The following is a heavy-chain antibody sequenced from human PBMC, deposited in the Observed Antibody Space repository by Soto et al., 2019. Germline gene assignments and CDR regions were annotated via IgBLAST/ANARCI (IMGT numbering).Heavy chain of an antibody. Sequence: SETLSLTCAVYGGSFSGYYWSWIRQPPGKGLEWIGEINHSGSTNYNPSLKSRVTISVDTSKNQFSLKLSSVTAADTAVYYCARGGTEYYDILTWLDPWGQGTLVTVSS. V-gene: IGHV4-34*01. CDR3: ARGGTEYYDILTWLDP. CDR1: GGSFSGYY. D-gene: IGHD3-9*01. J-gene: IGHJ5*02. CDR2: INHSGST.